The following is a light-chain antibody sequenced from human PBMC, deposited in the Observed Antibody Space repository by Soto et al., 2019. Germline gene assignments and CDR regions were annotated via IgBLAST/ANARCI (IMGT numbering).Light chain of an antibody. Sequence: EIVLTQSPATLSLSPGERATLSCRASQSVSSYLAWYQQKPGQAPRLLIYDASNRATGIPARFSGSGSGTDFTLTISSLEPEDFAVYSCQPRSNWFTFGQGTRLEIK. CDR1: QSVSSY. V-gene: IGKV3-11*01. CDR3: QPRSNWFT. J-gene: IGKJ5*01. CDR2: DAS.